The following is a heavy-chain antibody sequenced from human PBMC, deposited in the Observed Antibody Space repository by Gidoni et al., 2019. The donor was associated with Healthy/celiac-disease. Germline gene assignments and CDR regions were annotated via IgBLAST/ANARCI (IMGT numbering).Heavy chain of an antibody. V-gene: IGHV3-23*01. CDR3: AKDESITIFGVVIDY. CDR1: GFTFRSYD. CDR2: ISGSGGST. J-gene: IGHJ4*02. D-gene: IGHD3-3*01. Sequence: EVQLLESGGGSVQPGGSLRLSCSASGFTFRSYDMSWVRQAPGKGLEWVSAISGSGGSTYYADAVKGRFTISRDNSKNTLYLQMNSLRAEDTAVYYCAKDESITIFGVVIDYWGQGTLVTVSS.